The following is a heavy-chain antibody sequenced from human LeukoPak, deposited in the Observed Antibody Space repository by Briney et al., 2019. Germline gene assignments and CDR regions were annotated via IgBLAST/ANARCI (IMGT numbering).Heavy chain of an antibody. CDR3: ARHGSGYYLGDAFDT. V-gene: IGHV4-4*09. D-gene: IGHD3-22*01. CDR2: IYTSGST. CDR1: GGSISSYY. J-gene: IGHJ3*02. Sequence: SETLSLTCTVSGGSISSYYWSWIRQPPGEGLEWIGYIYTSGSTNYNPSLKSRVTISVDTSKNQFSLKLSSVTAADTAVYYCARHGSGYYLGDAFDTWGQGTMVTVSS.